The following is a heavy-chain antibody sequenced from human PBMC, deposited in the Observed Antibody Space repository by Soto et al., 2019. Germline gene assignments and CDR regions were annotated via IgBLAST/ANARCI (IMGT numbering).Heavy chain of an antibody. CDR3: PRPTTRSVDAFDI. Sequence: QVQLVESGGGVVQPGRSLRLSCAASGFTFSSYGMHWVRQAPGKGLEWVAVIWYDGSNKYYADTVKGRFTISRDNSKNQLYLQMNSLRAEDTAVYYCPRPTTRSVDAFDIWGQVTLVTVSS. J-gene: IGHJ3*02. CDR2: IWYDGSNK. D-gene: IGHD1-1*01. CDR1: GFTFSSYG. V-gene: IGHV3-33*01.